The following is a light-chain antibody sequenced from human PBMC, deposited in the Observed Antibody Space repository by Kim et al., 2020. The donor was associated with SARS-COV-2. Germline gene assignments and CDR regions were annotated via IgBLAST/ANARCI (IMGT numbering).Light chain of an antibody. V-gene: IGKV1-5*03. CDR2: RAS. CDR1: QTVNTW. CDR3: EQHYIYWT. Sequence: DIQMTQSPSTLSASVGDRVTITCRASQTVNTWLAWYQQKSGKAPKLLIYRASNLESGVPSRFSGSGSGTQFTLTINSLQPGDLATWYCEQHYIYWTFGQGAKVDI. J-gene: IGKJ1*01.